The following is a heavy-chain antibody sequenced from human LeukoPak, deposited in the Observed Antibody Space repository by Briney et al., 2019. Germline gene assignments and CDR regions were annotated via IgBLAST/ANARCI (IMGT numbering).Heavy chain of an antibody. V-gene: IGHV4-34*01. Sequence: SETLSLTCAVYGGSFSGYYWSWIRQPPGKGLEWIGEINHSGSTNYNPSLKSRVTISVDTSKNQFSLKLSSVTAADTAVYYCARGVITTPDYWGQRTLVTVSS. J-gene: IGHJ4*02. D-gene: IGHD3-3*01. CDR2: INHSGST. CDR1: GGSFSGYY. CDR3: ARGVITTPDY.